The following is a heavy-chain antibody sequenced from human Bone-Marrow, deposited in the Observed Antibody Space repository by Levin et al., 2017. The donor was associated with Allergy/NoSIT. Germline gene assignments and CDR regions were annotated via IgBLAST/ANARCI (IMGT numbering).Heavy chain of an antibody. Sequence: SETLSLTCSASGGSFLSDAYSWSWIRQAPGKALEWIGYIYYTGDTSYTPSLKSRVTISLDRSDKQISLRLTSVTAAHTAMYFCDRLIHYPSYACGMGVWGQGTAVAVSS. CDR3: DRLIHYPSYACGMGV. J-gene: IGHJ6*02. D-gene: IGHD1-26*01. CDR1: GGSFLSDAYS. V-gene: IGHV4-30-2*01. CDR2: IYYTGDT.